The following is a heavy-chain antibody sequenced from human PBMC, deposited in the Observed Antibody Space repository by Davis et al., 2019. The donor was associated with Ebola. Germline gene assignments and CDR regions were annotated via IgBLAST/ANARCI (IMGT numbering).Heavy chain of an antibody. J-gene: IGHJ4*02. Sequence: AASVKVSCKASGYTFTTYDITWVRQATGQGLEWMGWMNPNSGNTGYAQKFQGRVTMTRDTSRSTAYMELRSLTSEETAVYYCARDGSLLWGIQYWGQGTLVTVSS. V-gene: IGHV1-8*01. D-gene: IGHD3-16*01. CDR2: MNPNSGNT. CDR3: ARDGSLLWGIQY. CDR1: GYTFTTYD.